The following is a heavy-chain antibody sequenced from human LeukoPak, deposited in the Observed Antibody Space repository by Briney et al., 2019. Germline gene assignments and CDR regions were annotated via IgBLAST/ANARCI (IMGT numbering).Heavy chain of an antibody. CDR2: IHYSGRT. Sequence: SETLSLTCTVSGGSISTSSYYWGWIRQPPAKGLERIGTIHYSGRTYYNPSLKSRVTISVDTSKNQFSLKMSSVTAADTAMYYCARSSGNYLGWFDPWGQGTLVTVSS. V-gene: IGHV4-39*01. CDR3: ARSSGNYLGWFDP. D-gene: IGHD1-26*01. CDR1: GGSISTSSYY. J-gene: IGHJ5*02.